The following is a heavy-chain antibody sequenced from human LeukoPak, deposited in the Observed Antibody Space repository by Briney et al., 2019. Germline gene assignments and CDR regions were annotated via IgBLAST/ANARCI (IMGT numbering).Heavy chain of an antibody. CDR1: GYTFTGYY. D-gene: IGHD5-18*01. V-gene: IGHV1-2*02. J-gene: IGHJ4*02. Sequence: GASVKVSCKATGYTFTGYYMHWVRQAPGQGPEWMGWINPNSGGTNYAQKFQGRITMTRDTSISTAYMELSRLRSDDTAVYYCARGQDTASHRHYDYWGQGTLVTVSS. CDR2: INPNSGGT. CDR3: ARGQDTASHRHYDY.